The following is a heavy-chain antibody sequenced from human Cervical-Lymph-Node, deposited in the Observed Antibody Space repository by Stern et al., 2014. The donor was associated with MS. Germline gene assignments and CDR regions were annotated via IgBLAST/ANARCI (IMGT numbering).Heavy chain of an antibody. CDR2: IYYSGHT. V-gene: IGHV4-59*01. Sequence: VQLVESGPGLVKPSETLSLTCTVSGGSISSYYWSWIRQAPGKGLEWIAYIYYSGHTDYNPSLQGRVTVSVDTSKNQVSLRLSSVTAADTAVYYCARGFSSSWYGRRFFNYWGQGTLVTVSS. CDR1: GGSISSYY. D-gene: IGHD6-13*01. CDR3: ARGFSSSWYGRRFFNY. J-gene: IGHJ4*02.